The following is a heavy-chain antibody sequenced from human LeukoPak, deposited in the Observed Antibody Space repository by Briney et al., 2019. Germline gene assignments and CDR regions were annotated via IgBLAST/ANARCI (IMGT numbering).Heavy chain of an antibody. CDR3: ARGHSYCSSTSCTPPTWFDP. CDR1: GGSISSYY. CDR2: INHSGST. J-gene: IGHJ5*02. Sequence: PSETLSLTCTVSGGSISSYYWSWIRQPPGKGLEWIGEINHSGSTNYNPSLKSRVTISVDTSKNQFSLKLSSVTAADTAVYYCARGHSYCSSTSCTPPTWFDPWGQGTLVTVSS. V-gene: IGHV4-34*01. D-gene: IGHD2-2*01.